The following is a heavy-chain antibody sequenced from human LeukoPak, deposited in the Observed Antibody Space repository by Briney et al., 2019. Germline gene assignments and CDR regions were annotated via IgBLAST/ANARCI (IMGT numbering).Heavy chain of an antibody. CDR1: GGSISNYY. J-gene: IGHJ4*02. V-gene: IGHV4-59*01. D-gene: IGHD4-23*01. Sequence: SETLSLTCSVSGGSISNYYWSWIRQPPGKGLKWIGYIKYSGSTNYNPSLKSRVTMSVDTSKNQFSLKLSSVTAADTAVYYCARSGGNSGSDYWGQGTLVTVSS. CDR2: IKYSGST. CDR3: ARSGGNSGSDY.